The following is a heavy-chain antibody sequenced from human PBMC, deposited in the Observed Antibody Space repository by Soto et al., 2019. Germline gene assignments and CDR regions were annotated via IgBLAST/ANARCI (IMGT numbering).Heavy chain of an antibody. V-gene: IGHV1-3*01. J-gene: IGHJ4*02. CDR2: INAGNGNT. CDR3: ARQYGGLGAVAGTIDY. D-gene: IGHD6-19*01. CDR1: GYTFTSYA. Sequence: GASVKVSCKASGYTFTSYAMHWVRQAPGQRLEWMGWINAGNGNTKYSQKFQGRVTITRDTSARTAYVELSSLRSEDTAVYYCARQYGGLGAVAGTIDYWGQGTLVTVSS.